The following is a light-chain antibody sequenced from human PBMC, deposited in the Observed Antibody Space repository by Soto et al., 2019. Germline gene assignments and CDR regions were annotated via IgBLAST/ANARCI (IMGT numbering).Light chain of an antibody. CDR2: GAS. CDR1: QSVSSY. V-gene: IGKV3-15*01. CDR3: QQYNNWPPIT. J-gene: IGKJ5*01. Sequence: EIVLTQSPATLSLSPGERATLSCRSSQSVSSYLAWYQQRPGQAPRLLIYGASTRATGIPARFSGSGSGTEFTLTISSLQSEDVAVYYCQQYNNWPPITFGQGTRLEIK.